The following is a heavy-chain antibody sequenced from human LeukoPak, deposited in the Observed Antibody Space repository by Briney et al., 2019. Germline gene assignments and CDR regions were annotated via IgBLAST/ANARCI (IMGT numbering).Heavy chain of an antibody. CDR1: GFTFSSYA. V-gene: IGHV3-30-3*01. Sequence: TGGSLRLSCAASGFTFSSYAMHWVRQAPGKGLEWVAVISYDGSNKYYADSVKGRFTISRDNSKNTLYLQMNSLRAEDTAVYYCAKGDYDFWSGYYTGLDYWGQGTLVTVSS. J-gene: IGHJ4*02. CDR3: AKGDYDFWSGYYTGLDY. CDR2: ISYDGSNK. D-gene: IGHD3-3*01.